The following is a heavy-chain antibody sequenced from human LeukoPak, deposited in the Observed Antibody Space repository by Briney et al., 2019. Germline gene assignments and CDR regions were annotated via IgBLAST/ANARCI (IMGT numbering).Heavy chain of an antibody. V-gene: IGHV4-31*03. J-gene: IGHJ4*02. CDR1: GASISSGGYF. D-gene: IGHD1-1*01. Sequence: SETLSLTCTVSGASISSGGYFWGWIRQHPWKGLEWMGYFLYSGSTYYNPSLKSRVTISVDTSKNQISLKLSPVTAADTAVYYCARAPGSAYNAYYFDYWGQGTLVTVSS. CDR2: FLYSGST. CDR3: ARAPGSAYNAYYFDY.